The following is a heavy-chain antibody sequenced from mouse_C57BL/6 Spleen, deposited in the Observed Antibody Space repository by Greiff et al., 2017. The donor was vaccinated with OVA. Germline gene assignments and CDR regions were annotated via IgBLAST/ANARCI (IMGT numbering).Heavy chain of an antibody. V-gene: IGHV1-72*01. Sequence: QQSCKASGYTFTSYWMHWVKQRPGRGLEWIGRIDPNSGGTKYNEKFKSKATLTVDKPSSTAYMQLSSLTSEDSAVYYCAREAQAPYAMDYWGQGTSVTVSS. CDR3: AREAQAPYAMDY. CDR1: GYTFTSYW. J-gene: IGHJ4*01. D-gene: IGHD3-2*02. CDR2: IDPNSGGT.